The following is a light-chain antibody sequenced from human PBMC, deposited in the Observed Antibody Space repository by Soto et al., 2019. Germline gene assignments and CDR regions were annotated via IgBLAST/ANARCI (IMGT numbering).Light chain of an antibody. CDR2: DAD. J-gene: IGKJ5*01. CDR3: QQRSNWPSIT. CDR1: QTVSNNY. Sequence: EIVLTQSPGTLSLSPGDRATLSCRASQTVSNNYLAWCQQKPGQAPRLLINDADNRATSIPPRFSGSGSGTDFTLTINSLEPEDFAVYYCQQRSNWPSITFGQGTRLEIK. V-gene: IGKV3-11*01.